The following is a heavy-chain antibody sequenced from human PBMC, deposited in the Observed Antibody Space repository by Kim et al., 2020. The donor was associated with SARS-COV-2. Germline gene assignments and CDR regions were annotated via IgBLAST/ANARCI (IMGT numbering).Heavy chain of an antibody. CDR3: AKDLTGIRDY. D-gene: IGHD1-1*01. J-gene: IGHJ4*02. V-gene: IGHV3-74*01. Sequence: GGSLRLSCAASGLSNYRVHWVRQPPGKGLVWVSRTNPEATTISYADSVRGRFTISRDNAKNTVYLQMNSLRVEDTAVYYCAKDLTGIRDYWGQGTLVTVS. CDR1: GLSNYR. CDR2: TNPEATTI.